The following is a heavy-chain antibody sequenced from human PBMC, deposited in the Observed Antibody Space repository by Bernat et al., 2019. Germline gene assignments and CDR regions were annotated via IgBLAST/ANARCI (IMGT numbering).Heavy chain of an antibody. CDR2: IVVGSGNT. J-gene: IGHJ6*02. Sequence: QMQLVQSGPEVKKPGTSVKVSCKASGFTFTSSAVQWVRQARGQRLEWIGWIVVGSGNTNYAQKFQERGTITRDMSTSTAYMELSSLRSEDTAVYYCAGGSSPYYYYGMDVWGQGTTVTVSS. CDR1: GFTFTSSA. V-gene: IGHV1-58*01. D-gene: IGHD1-26*01. CDR3: AGGSSPYYYYGMDV.